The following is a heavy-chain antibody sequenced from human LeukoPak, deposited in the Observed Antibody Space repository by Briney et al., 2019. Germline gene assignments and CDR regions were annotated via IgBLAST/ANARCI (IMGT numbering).Heavy chain of an antibody. CDR1: GFSFKDCG. D-gene: IGHD1-26*01. Sequence: GGSLRLSCAATGFSFKDCGMHWVRQPPGKGLEWVSAINWNGGGTDYADSVKGRFTISRDNAKNSLYLQLSSLRPEETALYYCAKHLTATNTYIFFGLDVWGQGTSVTVSS. V-gene: IGHV3-9*01. J-gene: IGHJ6*02. CDR2: INWNGGGT. CDR3: AKHLTATNTYIFFGLDV.